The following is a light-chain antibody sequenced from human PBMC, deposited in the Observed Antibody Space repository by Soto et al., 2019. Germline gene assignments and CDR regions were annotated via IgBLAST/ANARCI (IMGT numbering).Light chain of an antibody. J-gene: IGKJ1*01. V-gene: IGKV2-30*01. CDR3: MHSIRWPWT. CDR1: ESLLYSDGNTY. CDR2: NVS. Sequence: DVVMTQSPLFLPVTLGQPASISCRSSESLLYSDGNTYFNWFQQRPGQSPRRLFYNVSNRDSGVXEXXSGSGSGTHFTLKISGVEAEDAGVYYCMHSIRWPWTFGQGTKVEV.